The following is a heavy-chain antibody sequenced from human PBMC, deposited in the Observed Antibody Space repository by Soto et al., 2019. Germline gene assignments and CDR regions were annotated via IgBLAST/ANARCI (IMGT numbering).Heavy chain of an antibody. CDR2: INAYVGET. CDR1: GYTFTHYG. CDR3: ARGDGDTLDY. J-gene: IGHJ4*02. V-gene: IGHV1-18*01. Sequence: QVQLVQSGAEVKKPGASVKVSCKASGYTFTHYGITWVRQAPEQGLEWTGWINAYVGETKSAQKYQGRITVTMDTSTNTAYLELRSLRSDDTAVYYCARGDGDTLDYWGQGTLVRVSA.